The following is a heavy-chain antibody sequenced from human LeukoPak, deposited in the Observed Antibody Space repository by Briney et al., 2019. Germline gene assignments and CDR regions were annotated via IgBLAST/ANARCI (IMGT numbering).Heavy chain of an antibody. CDR3: ARDRGSYSGYDYEGVGGMDV. CDR1: GFTFSSYD. D-gene: IGHD5-12*01. J-gene: IGHJ6*02. Sequence: GGSLRLSCAASGFTFSSYDMHWVRQATGKGLEWVSAIGTAGDTYYPGSVKGRFTISRENAKNSLYLQMNSLRAGDTAVYYCARDRGSYSGYDYEGVGGMDVWGQGTTVTVSS. V-gene: IGHV3-13*01. CDR2: IGTAGDT.